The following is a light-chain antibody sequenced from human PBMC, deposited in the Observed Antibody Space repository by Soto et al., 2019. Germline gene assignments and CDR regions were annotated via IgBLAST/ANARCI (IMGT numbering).Light chain of an antibody. CDR2: HAS. V-gene: IGKV1-5*01. CDR3: QQYNSYPGT. Sequence: DIQMTQSPSSLSASIGDRVTLTCRASQEIVNWLAWYQQRPGKAPNLLVYHASSLRSGVPSRFSGSGSGREFTLTISSLQPNDSATYYCQQYNSYPGTFGQGTKVEI. J-gene: IGKJ1*01. CDR1: QEIVNW.